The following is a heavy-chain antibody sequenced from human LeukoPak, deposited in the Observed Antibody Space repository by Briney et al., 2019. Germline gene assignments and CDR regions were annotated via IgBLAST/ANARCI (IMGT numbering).Heavy chain of an antibody. CDR3: ARTTTTVTTYDY. D-gene: IGHD4-17*01. J-gene: IGHJ4*02. V-gene: IGHV3-7*01. CDR1: GFTFSSYW. CDR2: IKQDGSEK. Sequence: GGSLRLSCAASGFTFSSYWMSWVRQAPGKGLEWVANIKQDGSEKYYVDSVKGRFAISRDNAKNSLYLQMNNLRAEDTAVYYCARTTTTVTTYDYWGQGTLVTVSS.